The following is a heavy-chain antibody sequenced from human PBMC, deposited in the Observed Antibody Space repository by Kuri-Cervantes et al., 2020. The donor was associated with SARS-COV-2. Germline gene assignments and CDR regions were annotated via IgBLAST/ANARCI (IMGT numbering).Heavy chain of an antibody. J-gene: IGHJ4*02. CDR1: GFAFSNYA. CDR2: ISSNGGGT. D-gene: IGHD1-26*01. V-gene: IGHV3-64D*08. Sequence: GGSLRLSCSTSGFAFSNYAMHWVREAPGGGLEYVSAISSNGGGTYYADSVKGRFTISRDNSKNTLFLQMSSLRTEDTSIYHCVKVSRGSPEYYWGQGILVTVSS. CDR3: VKVSRGSPEYY.